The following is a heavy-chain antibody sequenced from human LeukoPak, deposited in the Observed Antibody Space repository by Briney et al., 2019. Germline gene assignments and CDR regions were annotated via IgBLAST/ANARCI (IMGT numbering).Heavy chain of an antibody. Sequence: GASVKVSCKASGYTFTSYDINWVRQATGQGLEWMGWMNPNSGNTGYAQKFQGRVTMTRNTSISTAYMELSSLRSEDTAVYYCFWGITGTKGAFDIWGQGTMVTVSS. CDR3: FWGITGTKGAFDI. D-gene: IGHD1-20*01. J-gene: IGHJ3*02. CDR1: GYTFTSYD. V-gene: IGHV1-8*01. CDR2: MNPNSGNT.